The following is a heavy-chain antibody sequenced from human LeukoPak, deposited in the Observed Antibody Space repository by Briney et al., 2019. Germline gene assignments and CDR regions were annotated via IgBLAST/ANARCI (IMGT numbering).Heavy chain of an antibody. CDR3: ARGGLRDTSLLDGMDV. CDR2: ISYDGSNK. J-gene: IGHJ6*04. CDR1: GFTFSSYA. Sequence: RPGRSLRLSCAAFGFTFSSYAMHCVRQAPGKGLEWVAVISYDGSNKYYADSVKGRFTISRDNSKNTLYLQMNSLRAEDTAVYYCARGGLRDTSLLDGMDVWGKGTTVTVSS. V-gene: IGHV3-30*04. D-gene: IGHD2-15*01.